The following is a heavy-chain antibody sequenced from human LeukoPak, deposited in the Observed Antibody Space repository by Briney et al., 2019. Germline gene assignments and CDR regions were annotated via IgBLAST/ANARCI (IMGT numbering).Heavy chain of an antibody. Sequence: QSGGSLRLSCAASGFPFTSHWLSWFRQSPGRGLEWVAHVNSDGSEKNYVDSVKGRFTISRDNSKYTLYLQMNSLRVEDTAVYYCAKASQSYDSRHSVPDYWGQGTLVTVSS. CDR3: AKASQSYDSRHSVPDY. V-gene: IGHV3-7*01. D-gene: IGHD3-22*01. CDR2: VNSDGSEK. J-gene: IGHJ4*02. CDR1: GFPFTSHW.